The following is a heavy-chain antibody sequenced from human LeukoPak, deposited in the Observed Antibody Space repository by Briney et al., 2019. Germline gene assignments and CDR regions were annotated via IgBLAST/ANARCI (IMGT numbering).Heavy chain of an antibody. CDR1: GFTFTSYG. Sequence: GGSLRLSCAASGFTFTSYGISWVRQAPGQGLEWMGWISAYNGNTNYAQKLQGRVTMTTDTSTSTAYMELRSLRSDDTAVYYCARWGLWFGESLPRYWYFDLWGRGTLVTVSS. CDR3: ARWGLWFGESLPRYWYFDL. V-gene: IGHV1-18*01. J-gene: IGHJ2*01. D-gene: IGHD3-10*01. CDR2: ISAYNGNT.